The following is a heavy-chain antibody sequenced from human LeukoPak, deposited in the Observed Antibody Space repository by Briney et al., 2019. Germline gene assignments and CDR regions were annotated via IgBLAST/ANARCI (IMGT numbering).Heavy chain of an antibody. CDR1: GFTFSSYS. CDR2: ISSSSSYI. Sequence: PGGSLRLSCAASGFTFSSYSMNWVRQAPGKGLEWVSSISSSSSYIYYADSVKGRFTISRDNSKNTLYLQMNSLRAEDTAVYYCAKDAPNYYDSSGYYDKKEPFDYWGQGTLVTVSS. CDR3: AKDAPNYYDSSGYYDKKEPFDY. D-gene: IGHD3-22*01. V-gene: IGHV3-21*04. J-gene: IGHJ4*02.